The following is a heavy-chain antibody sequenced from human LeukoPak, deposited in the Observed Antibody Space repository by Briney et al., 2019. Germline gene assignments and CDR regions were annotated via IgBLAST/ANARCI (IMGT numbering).Heavy chain of an antibody. Sequence: PSETLSLTCAVYGGSFSGYYWSWIRQPPGKGLEWIGEINHSGSTNYNPSLKSRVTISVDTSKNQFSLKLSTVTAADTAVYYCARDPDQIEGANFHYWRQRILVTVSS. V-gene: IGHV4-34*01. D-gene: IGHD1-26*01. CDR3: ARDPDQIEGANFHY. CDR2: INHSGST. J-gene: IGHJ4*02. CDR1: GGSFSGYY.